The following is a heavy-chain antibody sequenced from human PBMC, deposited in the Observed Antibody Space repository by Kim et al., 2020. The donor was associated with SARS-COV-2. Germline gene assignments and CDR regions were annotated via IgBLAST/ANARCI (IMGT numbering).Heavy chain of an antibody. CDR1: GGSFSGYY. J-gene: IGHJ6*02. V-gene: IGHV4-34*01. CDR2: INHSGST. D-gene: IGHD3-3*01. Sequence: SETLSLTCAVYGGSFSGYYWSWIRQPPGKGLEWIGEINHSGSTNYNPSLKSRVTISVDTSKNQFSLKLSSVTAADTAVYYCARGGTIFGVANHLRGGMDVWGQGTTVTVSS. CDR3: ARGGTIFGVANHLRGGMDV.